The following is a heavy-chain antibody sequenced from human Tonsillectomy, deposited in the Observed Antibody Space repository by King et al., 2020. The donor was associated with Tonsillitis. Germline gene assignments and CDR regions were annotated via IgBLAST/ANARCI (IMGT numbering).Heavy chain of an antibody. V-gene: IGHV5-51*03. CDR2: FYPGDSDN. CDR1: GYSFNNHW. Sequence: VQLVESGAEVKKPGESLKISCKGSGYSFNNHWIGWVRQMPGKGLEWMGIFYPGDSDNKYSPSFQGQVTISADKSINTAYLQWSSLKASDTAIYYCAGVADFVIGNYFDYWGQGTLVTVSA. J-gene: IGHJ4*02. D-gene: IGHD3-3*01. CDR3: AGVADFVIGNYFDY.